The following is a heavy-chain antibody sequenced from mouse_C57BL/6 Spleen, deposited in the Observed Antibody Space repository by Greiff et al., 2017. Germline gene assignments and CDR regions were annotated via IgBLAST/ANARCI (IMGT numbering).Heavy chain of an antibody. CDR3: ARGLLQYAMDY. J-gene: IGHJ4*01. Sequence: EVKLMESGGDLVKPGGSLKLSCAASGFTFSSYGMSWVRQTPDQRLEWVATISSGGSYTYYPDSVKGRFTISRDNAKNTLYLQMSSLKSEDTAMYYCARGLLQYAMDYWGQGTSVTVSS. V-gene: IGHV5-6*01. CDR2: ISSGGSYT. D-gene: IGHD2-3*01. CDR1: GFTFSSYG.